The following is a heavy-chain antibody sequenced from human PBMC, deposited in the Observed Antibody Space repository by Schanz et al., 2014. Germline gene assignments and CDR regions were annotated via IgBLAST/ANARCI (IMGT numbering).Heavy chain of an antibody. D-gene: IGHD4-17*01. CDR2: TSNDGSFT. CDR1: GFTFSDSW. CDR3: VRDTDYHFDY. J-gene: IGHJ4*02. V-gene: IGHV3-74*01. Sequence: EVQLVESGGGLVQPGGSLRLSCAASGFTFSDSWMHWVRLAPGKGLVWVSRTSNDGSFTTFADSVKGRFTISRDNAKNTLYLQMNSLRAEDTAVYYCVRDTDYHFDYWGQGTLVTVSS.